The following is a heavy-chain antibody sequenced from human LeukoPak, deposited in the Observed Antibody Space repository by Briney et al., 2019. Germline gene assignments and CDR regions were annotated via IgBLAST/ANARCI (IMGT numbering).Heavy chain of an antibody. CDR1: GYTFTGYY. V-gene: IGHV1-2*02. CDR3: ASPNLRHCSSTSCYYYYYYMDV. J-gene: IGHJ6*03. CDR2: INPNSGGT. Sequence: ASVKVSCKASGYTFTGYYMHWVRQAPGQGLEWMGWINPNSGGTNYAQKFQGRVTMTRDTSISTAYMELSRLRSDDTAVYYCASPNLRHCSSTSCYYYYYYMDVWGKGTTVTVSS. D-gene: IGHD2-2*01.